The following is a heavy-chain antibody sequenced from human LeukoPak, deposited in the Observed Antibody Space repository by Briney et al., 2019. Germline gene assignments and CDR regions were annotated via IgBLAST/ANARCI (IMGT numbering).Heavy chain of an antibody. CDR2: INYRGST. Sequence: PSETLSLTCAVYGGSFSGYYWSWIRQPPGKGLEWIGSINYRGSTYYNPSLKIRVTISVDKSKNQFTLNVNSVTAADTAVYYCARDNSYMDVWGKGTTVTVSS. J-gene: IGHJ6*03. CDR3: ARDNSYMDV. V-gene: IGHV4-34*01. CDR1: GGSFSGYY. D-gene: IGHD1-14*01.